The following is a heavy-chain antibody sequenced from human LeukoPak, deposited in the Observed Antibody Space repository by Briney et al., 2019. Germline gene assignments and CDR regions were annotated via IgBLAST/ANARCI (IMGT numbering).Heavy chain of an antibody. CDR1: GYTFTDYY. J-gene: IGHJ4*02. D-gene: IGHD4-11*01. Sequence: GASVKVSCKASGYTFTDYYMHWVRQAPGQGLEWMGWISAYNGNTNYAQKLQGRVTMTTDTSTSTAYMELRSLRSDDTAVYYCARDPYRRGFDYWGQGTLVTVSS. CDR3: ARDPYRRGFDY. V-gene: IGHV1-18*04. CDR2: ISAYNGNT.